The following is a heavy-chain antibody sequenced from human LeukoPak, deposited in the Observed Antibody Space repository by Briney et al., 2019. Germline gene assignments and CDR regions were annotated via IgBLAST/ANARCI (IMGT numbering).Heavy chain of an antibody. CDR3: ARKSGYARDY. Sequence: SETLSLTCAVYGESFSGYYWNWIRQPPGKGLEWIGEINHSGSTTNHNPSLKSRVTMSVDTSKNPFSLKMTSVTAADTAVYYCARKSGYARDYWGQGTLVIVSS. CDR2: INHSGSTT. V-gene: IGHV4-34*01. CDR1: GESFSGYY. J-gene: IGHJ4*02. D-gene: IGHD5-12*01.